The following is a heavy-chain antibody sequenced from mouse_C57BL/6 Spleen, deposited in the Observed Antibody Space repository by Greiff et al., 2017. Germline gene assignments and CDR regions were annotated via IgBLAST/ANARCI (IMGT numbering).Heavy chain of an antibody. CDR1: GYAFSSSW. CDR3: AKYYGSSYGAMDD. J-gene: IGHJ4*01. V-gene: IGHV1-82*01. D-gene: IGHD1-1*01. Sequence: VQLQQSGPELVKPGASVKISCKASGYAFSSSWMNWVQQRPGKGLAWIGRIYPGDGDTNYNGKFQGKATLTADKSSSTAYMQLSSRTSEDSAVYYCAKYYGSSYGAMDDWGQGTSVTGAS. CDR2: IYPGDGDT.